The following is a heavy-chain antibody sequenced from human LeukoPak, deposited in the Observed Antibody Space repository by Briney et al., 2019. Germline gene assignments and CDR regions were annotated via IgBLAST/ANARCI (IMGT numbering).Heavy chain of an antibody. J-gene: IGHJ6*03. D-gene: IGHD2-15*01. Sequence: PGGSLRLSSTASVFTFSSSAMHCVRQTPEEGLYWVAIMRAVGNKTYSTDPVKGRFTISRDNFKSTVYLQMNSVGDEDTAVYYCAKALEDCSGGGCFSGYMDVWGKGTTVIVSS. CDR2: MRAVGNKT. V-gene: IGHV3-30*02. CDR1: VFTFSSSA. CDR3: AKALEDCSGGGCFSGYMDV.